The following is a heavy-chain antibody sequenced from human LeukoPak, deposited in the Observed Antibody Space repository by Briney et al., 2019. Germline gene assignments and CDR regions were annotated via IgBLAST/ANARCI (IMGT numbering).Heavy chain of an antibody. Sequence: SETLSLTCTVSGGSIGSYYWSWIRQPPGKGLEWIGYISSSGSTNYNPSPKSRVTISKDMSKNQFSLKLISVTAADTALYYCARVIYNTYTNNWRFDYWGQGTLVTVSS. CDR1: GGSIGSYY. CDR3: ARVIYNTYTNNWRFDY. CDR2: ISSSGST. V-gene: IGHV4-4*08. J-gene: IGHJ4*02. D-gene: IGHD1-1*01.